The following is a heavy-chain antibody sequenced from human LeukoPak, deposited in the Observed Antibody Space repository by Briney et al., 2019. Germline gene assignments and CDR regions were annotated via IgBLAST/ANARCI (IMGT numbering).Heavy chain of an antibody. CDR3: AKGDYDILTGKNGLYYYYGMDV. V-gene: IGHV3-23*01. J-gene: IGHJ6*02. D-gene: IGHD3-9*01. CDR2: VSGSGGRT. Sequence: GGSLRLSCAASGFTFSSYAMSWVRQAPGKGLEWVSAVSGSGGRTYYADSVKGRFTIYRDNSKNTLYLQMNSLRAEDTAVYYCAKGDYDILTGKNGLYYYYGMDVWGQGTTVTVSS. CDR1: GFTFSSYA.